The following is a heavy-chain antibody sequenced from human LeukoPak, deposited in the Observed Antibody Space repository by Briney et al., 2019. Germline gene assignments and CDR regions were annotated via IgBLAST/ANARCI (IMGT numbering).Heavy chain of an antibody. CDR1: GFTFSEHY. Sequence: PGGSLRLSCAASGFTFSEHYMHWVRQAPGKGLEWVGRTRDKANSYTTEYAPSVKGRFTLSRDDSKNSLYLQMNSLKTEDTAVYYCARAGGTAMVFFDYWGQGTLVTVSS. CDR3: ARAGGTAMVFFDY. D-gene: IGHD5-18*01. V-gene: IGHV3-72*01. CDR2: TRDKANSYTT. J-gene: IGHJ4*02.